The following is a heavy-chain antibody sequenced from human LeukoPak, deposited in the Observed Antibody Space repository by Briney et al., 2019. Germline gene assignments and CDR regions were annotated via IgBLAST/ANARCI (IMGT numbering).Heavy chain of an antibody. CDR2: ISSSGGTT. J-gene: IGHJ4*02. CDR1: GFTFNDYA. D-gene: IGHD6-19*01. V-gene: IGHV3-23*01. Sequence: GGSLRLSCAASGFTFNDYAMNWVRQAPGKGLEWVLGISSSGGTTYYGDSVKGRFTISRDNSKNTLYLQMNSLRAEDTAVYYCAKAPQQWLVGWGYFDYWGQGTLVTVSS. CDR3: AKAPQQWLVGWGYFDY.